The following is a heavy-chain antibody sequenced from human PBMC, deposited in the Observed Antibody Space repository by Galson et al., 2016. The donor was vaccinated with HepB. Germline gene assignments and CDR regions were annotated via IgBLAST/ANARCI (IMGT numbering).Heavy chain of an antibody. V-gene: IGHV3-33*01. CDR1: GFNFRGYG. CDR3: ARGPYGKSRDAFHV. J-gene: IGHJ3*01. D-gene: IGHD3-10*01. Sequence: SLRLSCAGSGFNFRGYGIHWVRQAPGKGLEWVAMSWYDGGNKTYADSVRGRFTISRDSSNVYLQMNSLRAEDTAMYYCARGPYGKSRDAFHVWGQGTAVTVSS. CDR2: SWYDGGNK.